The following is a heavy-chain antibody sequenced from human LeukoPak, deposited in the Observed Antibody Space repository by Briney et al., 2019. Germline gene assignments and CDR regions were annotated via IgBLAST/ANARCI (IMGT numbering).Heavy chain of an antibody. J-gene: IGHJ4*02. CDR3: AREVDILTGYSPGYFDY. Sequence: TGGSLRLSCAASGFTFSSYSMNWVRQAPGKGLEWVSSISSSSSYIYYADSVKGRFTISRDNAKNSLYLQMNSLRAKDTAVYYCAREVDILTGYSPGYFDYWGQGTLVTVSS. V-gene: IGHV3-21*01. CDR2: ISSSSSYI. CDR1: GFTFSSYS. D-gene: IGHD3-9*01.